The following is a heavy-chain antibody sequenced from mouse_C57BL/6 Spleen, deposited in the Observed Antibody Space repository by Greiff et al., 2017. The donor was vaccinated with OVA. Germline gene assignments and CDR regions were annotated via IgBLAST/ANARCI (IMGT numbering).Heavy chain of an antibody. CDR1: GYTFTDYN. CDR3: ARGIYYDYAMDY. D-gene: IGHD2-4*01. J-gene: IGHJ4*01. Sequence: EVQGVESGPELVKPGASVKIPCKASGYTFTDYNMDWVKQSHGKSLEWIGDINPNNGGTIYNQKFKGEATLTVDKSSSTAYMELRSLTSEDTAVYYCARGIYYDYAMDYWGQGTSVTVSS. V-gene: IGHV1-18*01. CDR2: INPNNGGT.